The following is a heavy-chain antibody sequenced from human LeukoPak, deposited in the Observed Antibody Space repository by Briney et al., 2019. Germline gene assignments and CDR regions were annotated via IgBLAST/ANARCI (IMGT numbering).Heavy chain of an antibody. CDR2: ISSGSHYI. CDR3: AGGSLSSGSHYGDY. D-gene: IGHD3-10*01. V-gene: IGHV3-21*01. CDR1: GFTFNAYS. J-gene: IGHJ4*02. Sequence: GGSLRLSCGASGFTFNAYSMSWVRQPPGKGLEWVSFISSGSHYIYYADSVKGRFTISRDNAKNSLFLQMNSLRAEDTAVYYCAGGSLSSGSHYGDYWGQGTLVTVAS.